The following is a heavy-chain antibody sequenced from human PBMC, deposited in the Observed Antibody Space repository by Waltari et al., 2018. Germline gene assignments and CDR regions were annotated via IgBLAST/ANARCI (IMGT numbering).Heavy chain of an antibody. CDR2: IIPIFGQA. CDR1: GGTFSSYA. D-gene: IGHD3-3*01. Sequence: QVQLVQSGAEVKKPGSSVKVSCKASGGTFSSYAISWVRQAPGQGLEWMGGIIPIFGQANYDQKCQGRVTITADESTSTAYMELSSLRSEDTAVYYCARDRYYDCWSGYYSEGPLDYWGQGTLVTVSS. CDR3: ARDRYYDCWSGYYSEGPLDY. V-gene: IGHV1-69*01. J-gene: IGHJ4*02.